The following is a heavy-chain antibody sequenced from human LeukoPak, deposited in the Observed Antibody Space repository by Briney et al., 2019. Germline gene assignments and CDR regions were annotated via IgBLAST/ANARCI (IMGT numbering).Heavy chain of an antibody. CDR2: ISSSSSYI. V-gene: IGHV3-21*01. D-gene: IGHD6-13*01. CDR3: ARDPGGESSRRWFDP. Sequence: SGGSLRLSCAASGFTFSSYSMNWVRQAPGKGLEWVSSISSSSSYIYYADSVKGRFTISRDNAKNSLYLQMNSLRAEDTAVYYCARDPGGESSRRWFDPWGQGTLVTVSS. CDR1: GFTFSSYS. J-gene: IGHJ5*02.